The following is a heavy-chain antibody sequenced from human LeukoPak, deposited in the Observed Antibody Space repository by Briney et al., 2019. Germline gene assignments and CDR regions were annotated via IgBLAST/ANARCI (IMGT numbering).Heavy chain of an antibody. CDR2: IYPGDSDT. J-gene: IGHJ6*03. D-gene: IGHD6-6*01. CDR3: ARHRRQVVGGGYYYSYSMDV. Sequence: GESLKISCKGSGYSFTSYWIGWVRQMPGKGLEWMGIIYPGDSDTRCSPSFQCQFTLSADKSTSTAYLQWRSLKAADTAMYYCARHRRQVVGGGYYYSYSMDVWAKGPRSVSS. CDR1: GYSFTSYW. V-gene: IGHV5-51*01.